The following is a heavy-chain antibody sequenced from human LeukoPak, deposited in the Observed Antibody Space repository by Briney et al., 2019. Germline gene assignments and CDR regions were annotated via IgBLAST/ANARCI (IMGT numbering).Heavy chain of an antibody. J-gene: IGHJ4*02. V-gene: IGHV3-74*01. Sequence: PGGSLRLSCAASGFTVSSNYMSWVRQAPGKGLEWVSRINSDGSITTYADSVKGRFTISRDNAKNTLYLQMNSLRAEDTAVYYCARSLSGSYDYWGQGTLVTVSS. D-gene: IGHD1-26*01. CDR3: ARSLSGSYDY. CDR1: GFTVSSNY. CDR2: INSDGSIT.